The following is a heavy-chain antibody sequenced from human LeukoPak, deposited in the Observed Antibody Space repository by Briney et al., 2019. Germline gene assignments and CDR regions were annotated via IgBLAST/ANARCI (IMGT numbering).Heavy chain of an antibody. D-gene: IGHD2-15*01. CDR3: ARDPPRCSGGSCYLDY. CDR2: ISSSSSYI. V-gene: IGHV3-21*01. J-gene: IGHJ4*02. Sequence: GGSLRLSCAASGFTFNSYAMNWVRQAPGKGLEWVSSISSSSSYIYYADSVKGRFTISRDNAKNSLYLQMNSLRAEDTAVYYCARDPPRCSGGSCYLDYWGQGTLVTVSS. CDR1: GFTFNSYA.